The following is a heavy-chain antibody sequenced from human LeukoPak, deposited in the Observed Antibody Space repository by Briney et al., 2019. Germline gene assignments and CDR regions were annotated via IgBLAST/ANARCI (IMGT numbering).Heavy chain of an antibody. CDR2: IWYDGSNK. D-gene: IGHD3-10*01. J-gene: IGHJ4*02. V-gene: IGHV3-33*01. CDR1: GFTFSSYG. Sequence: GRYLRLSCAASGFTFSSYGMHWVRQAPGKGLEWVAVIWYDGSNKYYADSVKGRFTISRDNSKNTLYLQMNSLRAEDTAVYYCARDLRGSGSITDYWGQGTLVTVSS. CDR3: ARDLRGSGSITDY.